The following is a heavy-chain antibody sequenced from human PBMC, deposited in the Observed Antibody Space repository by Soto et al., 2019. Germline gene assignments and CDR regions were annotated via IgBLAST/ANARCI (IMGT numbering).Heavy chain of an antibody. J-gene: IGHJ4*02. Sequence: QVQLVQSGTEVQRPGASVKVSCKTSGYTFTTYGIHWVRQAPGQGLEWMGWISGYNGNTNYAQKFQDRVTMTTDTSRSIGYRELRSLTFEDTAVYDCARGAHGSGYGVYWGQGTLVTVSS. CDR1: GYTFTTYG. V-gene: IGHV1-18*01. CDR2: ISGYNGNT. D-gene: IGHD3-3*01. CDR3: ARGAHGSGYGVY.